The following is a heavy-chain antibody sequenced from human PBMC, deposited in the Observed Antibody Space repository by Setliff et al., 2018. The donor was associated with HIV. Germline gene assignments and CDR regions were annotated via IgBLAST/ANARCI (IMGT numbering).Heavy chain of an antibody. Sequence: ASVKVSCKASGYTLTSYAITWVRQAPGQGLVWVGWIDADNGNTNYAQKFRGRVTMTTDTSTNTAYMEVRSLTSDDTAVYYCVRVTAYRTNYYYYMDVCDKGTTVTVSS. CDR1: GYTLTSYA. D-gene: IGHD5-18*01. CDR3: VRVTAYRTNYYYYMDV. CDR2: IDADNGNT. V-gene: IGHV1-18*01. J-gene: IGHJ6*03.